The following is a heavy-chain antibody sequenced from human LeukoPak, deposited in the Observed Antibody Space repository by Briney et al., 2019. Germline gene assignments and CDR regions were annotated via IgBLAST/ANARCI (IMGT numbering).Heavy chain of an antibody. CDR1: GGSISSSSYY. V-gene: IGHV4-39*01. J-gene: IGHJ5*02. CDR3: ATAEVVAAKWGYNWFDP. Sequence: SETLSLTCTVSGGSISSSSYYWDWIRQPPGKGLEWIGSIYYSGSTYYNPSLKSRVTISVDTSKNQFSLKLSSVTAADTAVYYCATAEVVAAKWGYNWFDPWGQGTLVTVSS. D-gene: IGHD2-15*01. CDR2: IYYSGST.